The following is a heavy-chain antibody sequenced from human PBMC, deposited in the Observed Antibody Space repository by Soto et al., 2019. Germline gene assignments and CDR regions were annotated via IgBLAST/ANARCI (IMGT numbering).Heavy chain of an antibody. CDR2: LSSSGKSM. V-gene: IGHV3-11*01. J-gene: IGHJ4*02. CDR1: GFTFSDHY. D-gene: IGHD6-13*01. CDR3: ARRAASGRHFDH. Sequence: VQLVEYGGGLVMPGESLRLSCAASGFTFSDHYMSWIRQAPGKGLEWVSYLSSSGKSMYYADSVKGRFTVSRDNAENSLYLQMNSLRAEDTAVYYCARRAASGRHFDHWGQGTLVSVSS.